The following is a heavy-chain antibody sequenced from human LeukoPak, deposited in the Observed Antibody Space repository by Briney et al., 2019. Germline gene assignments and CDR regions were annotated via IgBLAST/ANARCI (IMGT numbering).Heavy chain of an antibody. CDR1: GFTLSGHS. CDR2: ISPTSAYI. J-gene: IGHJ4*02. CDR3: ARGSFWSGYEYYFDY. V-gene: IGHV3-21*04. D-gene: IGHD3-3*01. Sequence: PGGSLRLSCAATGFTLSGHSMNWVRQAPGKGLDWVSSISPTSAYIYYQDSVKGRFTISRDNSKNTLYLQMNSLRAEDTAVYYCARGSFWSGYEYYFDYWGQGTLVTVSS.